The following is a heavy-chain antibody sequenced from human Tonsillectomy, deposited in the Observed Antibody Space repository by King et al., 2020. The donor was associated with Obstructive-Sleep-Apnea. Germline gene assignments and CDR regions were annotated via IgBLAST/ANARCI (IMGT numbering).Heavy chain of an antibody. CDR1: GFTFSTYW. D-gene: IGHD6-19*01. V-gene: IGHV3-74*01. Sequence: VQLVESAGGLVQPGGSLRLSCVASGFTFSTYWMHWVRQNPGTGLVWFSLINTDGSVTSYADSVKGRFTISRDNAKNTLYLQMVTLRVEDTAVYYCVRSYYSSPEYWVQG. CDR2: INTDGSVT. CDR3: VRSYYSSPEY. J-gene: IGHJ4*02.